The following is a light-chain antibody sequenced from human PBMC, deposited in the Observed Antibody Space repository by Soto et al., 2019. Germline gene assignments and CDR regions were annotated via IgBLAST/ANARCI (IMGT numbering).Light chain of an antibody. Sequence: IQLTQSPSFLSASVGDRVTITCRASQDIANYLAWYQQKPGKAPKFLIYATSTFQSGVPSRFSGGGSGTEFTLTISCLQPDDVATYYCQQYNSYSQCTFGPGTKVDIK. CDR3: QQYNSYSQCT. V-gene: IGKV1-9*01. CDR1: QDIANY. J-gene: IGKJ3*01. CDR2: ATS.